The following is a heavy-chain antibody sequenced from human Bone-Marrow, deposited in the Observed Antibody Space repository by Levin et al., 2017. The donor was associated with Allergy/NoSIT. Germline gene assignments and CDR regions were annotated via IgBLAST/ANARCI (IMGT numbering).Heavy chain of an antibody. CDR1: EFTFSDYA. D-gene: IGHD2-2*01. V-gene: IGHV3-48*01. CDR3: VRNVPHCSISSCTEAYFDY. CDR2: ISSSSSAI. Sequence: GGSLRLSCAASEFTFSDYAMNWVRQGPGKGLEWVSYISSSSSAIYYAKSVKGRFTISRDNAKNSLYLQMNSLGADDTAVYYCVRNVPHCSISSCTEAYFDYWGQGTQVTVSS. J-gene: IGHJ4*02.